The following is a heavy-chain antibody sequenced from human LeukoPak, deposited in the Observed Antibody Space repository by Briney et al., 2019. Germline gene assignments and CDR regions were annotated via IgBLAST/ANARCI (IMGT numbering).Heavy chain of an antibody. J-gene: IGHJ3*02. CDR3: ARIAREDAFDI. Sequence: SETLSLTCAVYGGSFSGYYWSWIRQPPGKGLEWIGEINHSGSTNYNPSLKSRVTILVDTSKNQFSLKLSSVTAADTAVYYCARIAREDAFDIWGQGTMVTVSS. CDR2: INHSGST. V-gene: IGHV4-34*01. CDR1: GGSFSGYY.